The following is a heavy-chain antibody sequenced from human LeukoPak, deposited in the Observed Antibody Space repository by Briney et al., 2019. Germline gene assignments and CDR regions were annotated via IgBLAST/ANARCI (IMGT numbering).Heavy chain of an antibody. CDR1: GGSISTYY. J-gene: IGHJ4*02. D-gene: IGHD3-10*01. Sequence: PSETLSLTCTVSGGSISTYYWSWLRQPAGKGLEWIGRMYTSGSTKYNPSLKSRVTISVDNSKNQFSLKLTSVTAADPAVYYCARDHYGSGSYKSYFDSWGQGTRVTVSS. V-gene: IGHV4-4*07. CDR2: MYTSGST. CDR3: ARDHYGSGSYKSYFDS.